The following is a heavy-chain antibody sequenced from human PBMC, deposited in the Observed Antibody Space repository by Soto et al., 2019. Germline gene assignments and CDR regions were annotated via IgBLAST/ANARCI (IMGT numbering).Heavy chain of an antibody. D-gene: IGHD4-17*01. CDR1: GYTFTSYA. V-gene: IGHV1-3*01. CDR2: INAGNGNT. CDR3: ARLPWADYGGIFDP. J-gene: IGHJ5*02. Sequence: GASVKVSCKASGYTFTSYAMHWVRQAPGQRLEWMGWINAGNGNTKYSQKFQGRVTITRDTSASTAYMELSSLRSEDTAVYYCARLPWADYGGIFDPWGQGTLVTVSS.